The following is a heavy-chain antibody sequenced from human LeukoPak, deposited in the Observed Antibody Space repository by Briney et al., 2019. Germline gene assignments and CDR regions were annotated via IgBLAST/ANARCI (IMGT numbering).Heavy chain of an antibody. CDR3: ARETRYNYGRYGMDV. J-gene: IGHJ6*02. CDR2: IYNIGST. CDR1: GGSINGYY. V-gene: IGHV4-59*01. D-gene: IGHD5-18*01. Sequence: PSETLTLTCTVSGGSINGYYWTWIRQPPGKGLEWIGYIYNIGSTDYNPSLKSRVTISVDTPKTQFSLKLSSVTAADTAVYYCARETRYNYGRYGMDVWGQGTTVTVSS.